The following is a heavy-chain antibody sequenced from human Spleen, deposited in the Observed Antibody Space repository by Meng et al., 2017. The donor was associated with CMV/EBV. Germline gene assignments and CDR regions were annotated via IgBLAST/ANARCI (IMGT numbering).Heavy chain of an antibody. Sequence: SETLSLTCTVSGGSISSGGYYWSWIRQHPGKGLEWIGYIYYSGSTYYNPSLKSRVTISIDTSKKQFSLKLTSVTAADTAVYYCARGGWRTMPAPADYWGQGTLVTVSS. CDR1: GGSISSGGYY. V-gene: IGHV4-31*03. CDR3: ARGGWRTMPAPADY. CDR2: IYYSGST. D-gene: IGHD2-2*01. J-gene: IGHJ4*02.